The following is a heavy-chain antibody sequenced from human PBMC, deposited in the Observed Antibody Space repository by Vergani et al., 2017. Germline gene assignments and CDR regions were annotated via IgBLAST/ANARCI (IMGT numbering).Heavy chain of an antibody. J-gene: IGHJ5*02. D-gene: IGHD5-18*01. CDR2: ISYDGSNK. CDR3: AKGYSYGLAHNWFDP. CDR1: GFTFSSYG. V-gene: IGHV3-30*18. Sequence: QVQLVESGGGVVQPERSLRLSCAASGFTFSSYGMHWVRQAPGKGLEWVAVISYDGSNKYYADSVKGRFTISRDNSKNTLYLQMNSLRAEDTAVYYCAKGYSYGLAHNWFDPWGQGTLVTXSS.